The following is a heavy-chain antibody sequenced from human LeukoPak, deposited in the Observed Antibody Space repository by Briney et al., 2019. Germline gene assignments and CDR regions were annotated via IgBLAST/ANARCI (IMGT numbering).Heavy chain of an antibody. CDR1: GGTFSSYA. V-gene: IGHV1-69*06. J-gene: IGHJ4*02. D-gene: IGHD3-22*01. Sequence: ASVKVSCKASGGTFSSYAISWVRQAPGQGLEWMGGIIPIFGTANYAQKFQGRVTITADKSTSTAYMELSSLRSEDTAVYYCARGKDYYDSSAPGDYWGQGTLVTVSS. CDR3: ARGKDYYDSSAPGDY. CDR2: IIPIFGTA.